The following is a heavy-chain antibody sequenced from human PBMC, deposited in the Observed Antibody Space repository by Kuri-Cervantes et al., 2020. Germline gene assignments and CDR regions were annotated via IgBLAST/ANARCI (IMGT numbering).Heavy chain of an antibody. D-gene: IGHD3-16*01. CDR1: GFTFSSYS. V-gene: IGHV3-21*01. CDR2: ISSSSSYI. J-gene: IGHJ6*03. CDR3: ARGDSLLGGPNYYYYYYMDV. Sequence: GGSLRLSCAASGFTFSSYSMNWVRQAPGKGLEWASSISSSSSYIYYADSVKGRLTISRDNAKNSLYLQMNSLRAEDTAVYYCARGDSLLGGPNYYYYYYMDVWGKGTTVTVSS.